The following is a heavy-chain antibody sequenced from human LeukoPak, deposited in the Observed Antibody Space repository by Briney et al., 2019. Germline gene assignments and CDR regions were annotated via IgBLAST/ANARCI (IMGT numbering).Heavy chain of an antibody. CDR3: ARSKEKGRDGYNYLDY. J-gene: IGHJ4*02. D-gene: IGHD5-24*01. Sequence: SVKVSCKASGYTFTGYYMRWVRQAPGQGLEWMGGIIPIFGTANYAQKFQGRVTITTDESTSTAYMELSSLRSEDTAVYYCARSKEKGRDGYNYLDYWGQGTLVTVSS. CDR1: GYTFTGYY. CDR2: IIPIFGTA. V-gene: IGHV1-69*05.